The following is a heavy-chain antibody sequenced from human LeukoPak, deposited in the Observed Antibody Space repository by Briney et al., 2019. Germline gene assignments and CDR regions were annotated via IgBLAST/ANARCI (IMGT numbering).Heavy chain of an antibody. CDR1: GFTFSSYA. D-gene: IGHD6-13*01. J-gene: IGHJ6*02. V-gene: IGHV3-23*01. CDR2: ISGSGDST. CDR3: AKDKGDGSSSYYYYYGMDV. Sequence: GGSLRLSCAASGFTFSSYAMSWVRQAPGKGLEWVSAISGSGDSTYYGDSVKGRFTISRDNSKNSLYLQMNSLRAEDTALYYCAKDKGDGSSSYYYYYGMDVWGQGTTVTVSS.